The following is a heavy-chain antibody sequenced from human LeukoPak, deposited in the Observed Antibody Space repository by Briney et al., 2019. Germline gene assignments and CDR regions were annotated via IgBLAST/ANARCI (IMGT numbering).Heavy chain of an antibody. CDR2: INPNNGGT. CDR1: GYTFASYS. V-gene: IGHV1-2*02. D-gene: IGHD5-18*01. CDR3: ARDPYSNYFDY. Sequence: ASVKVSCKASGYTFASYSISWVRQAPGQGLEWMGWINPNNGGTNYAQKFQGRVTMTRDTSISTAYMELNRLRSDDTAVYYCARDPYSNYFDYWGQGTLVTVSS. J-gene: IGHJ4*02.